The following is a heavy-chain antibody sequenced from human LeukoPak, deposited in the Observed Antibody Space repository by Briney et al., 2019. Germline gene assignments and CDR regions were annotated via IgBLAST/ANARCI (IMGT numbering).Heavy chain of an antibody. Sequence: KPSETLSLSCAVSGYSISSGYYWGWIRQPPGKGPEWIGNIYHSGSTYYNPSLKSRVTISVDTSKNQFSLKLSSVTAADTAVYYCARLLRVGYCSTTSCNWFDPWGQGTLVTVSS. CDR2: IYHSGST. J-gene: IGHJ5*02. D-gene: IGHD2-2*03. CDR1: GYSISSGYY. CDR3: ARLLRVGYCSTTSCNWFDP. V-gene: IGHV4-38-2*01.